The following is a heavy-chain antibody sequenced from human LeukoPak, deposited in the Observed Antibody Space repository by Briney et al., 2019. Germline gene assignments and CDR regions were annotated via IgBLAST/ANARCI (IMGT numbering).Heavy chain of an antibody. D-gene: IGHD3-9*01. CDR3: ARSEALYDILTGYRFDY. Sequence: GGSLRLSCAASGFTFNSYAMHWVRQAPGKGLEWVAVISYDGSNKYYADSVKGRFTISRDNSKNTLYLQMNSLRAEDTAVYYCARSEALYDILTGYRFDYWGQGTLVTVSS. V-gene: IGHV3-30*04. CDR1: GFTFNSYA. CDR2: ISYDGSNK. J-gene: IGHJ4*02.